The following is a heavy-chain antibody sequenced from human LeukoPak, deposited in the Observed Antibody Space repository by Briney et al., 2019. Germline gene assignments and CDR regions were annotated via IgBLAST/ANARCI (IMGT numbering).Heavy chain of an antibody. CDR1: RGTFSNYA. V-gene: IGHV1-2*02. J-gene: IGHJ6*03. D-gene: IGHD5-12*01. Sequence: ASVKVSCKASRGTFSNYAFIWVRQAPGQGLEWMGWINPNSGGTNYAQKFQGRVTMTRDTSISTAYMELSRLRSDDTAVYYCARRGYPVYYYYMDVWGKGTTVTISS. CDR2: INPNSGGT. CDR3: ARRGYPVYYYYMDV.